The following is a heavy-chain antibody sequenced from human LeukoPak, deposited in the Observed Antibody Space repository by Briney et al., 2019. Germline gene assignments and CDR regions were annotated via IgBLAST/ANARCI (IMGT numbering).Heavy chain of an antibody. J-gene: IGHJ5*02. Sequence: SETLSLTCAVSGASISSYSCWSWIRQPAGKGLEWIGRVFTSGRTDYNPSLKSRVTVSLDTSKNQFSLKLRSVTAADTAVYYCVGDDTGFDPWGQGTLVTVSS. CDR1: GASISSYSC. CDR2: VFTSGRT. CDR3: VGDDTGFDP. V-gene: IGHV4-4*07.